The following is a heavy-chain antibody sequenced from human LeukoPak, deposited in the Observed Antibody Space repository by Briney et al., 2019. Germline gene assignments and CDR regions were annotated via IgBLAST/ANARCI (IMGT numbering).Heavy chain of an antibody. Sequence: GGSLRLSCAASGFTFSTYAMSWVRQAPGDGLEWVSSISGSGDATYYADSVKGRFTISRDNSKNTLYLQMNSLRVEDTAIYYCAKDTMVRGLVDNWGQGTQVTVSS. CDR2: ISGSGDAT. CDR1: GFTFSTYA. D-gene: IGHD3-10*01. CDR3: AKDTMVRGLVDN. V-gene: IGHV3-23*01. J-gene: IGHJ4*02.